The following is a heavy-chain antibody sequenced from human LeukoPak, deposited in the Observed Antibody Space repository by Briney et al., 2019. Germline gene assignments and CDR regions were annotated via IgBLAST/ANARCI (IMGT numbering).Heavy chain of an antibody. Sequence: SQTLSLTSAISGDSVSSNSAAWNWIRQSPSGGLEWLGRTYYRSKWFYDYALFVKSRITINPDTSKNQFSLHLKSVTPEDTAVYYCVRDGEGGLDYFDYWGRGTLVTVSS. D-gene: IGHD3-16*01. CDR3: VRDGEGGLDYFDY. CDR2: TYYRSKWFY. CDR1: GDSVSSNSAA. J-gene: IGHJ4*02. V-gene: IGHV6-1*01.